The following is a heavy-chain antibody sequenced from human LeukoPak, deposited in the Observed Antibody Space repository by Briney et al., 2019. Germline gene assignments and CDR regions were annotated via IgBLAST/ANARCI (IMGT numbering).Heavy chain of an antibody. CDR2: IYYSLST. J-gene: IGHJ4*02. CDR3: ARGDYDSSGYYDY. CDR1: GGSISSGGYY. Sequence: PSQTLSLTCTVSGGSISSGGYYWTWIRQHPGKGLEWIGYIYYSLSTYYNPSLKSRVTISVDASKNQFSLKLSSVTAADTAVYYCARGDYDSSGYYDYWGQGTLVTVSS. V-gene: IGHV4-31*03. D-gene: IGHD3-22*01.